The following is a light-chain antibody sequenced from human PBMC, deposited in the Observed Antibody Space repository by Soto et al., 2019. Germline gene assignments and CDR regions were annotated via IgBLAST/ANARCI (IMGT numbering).Light chain of an antibody. CDR3: QSYDSCLSGAVV. V-gene: IGLV1-40*01. CDR2: GNS. Sequence: QSVLTQPPSVSGAPGQRVTISCTGSSSNIGAGYDVHWYQQLPGTAPKLLIYGNSNRPSGFPDRFSGSKSGTSASLAITGLQAELEADYYCQSYDSCLSGAVVFGGGTKLTVL. J-gene: IGLJ2*01. CDR1: SSNIGAGYD.